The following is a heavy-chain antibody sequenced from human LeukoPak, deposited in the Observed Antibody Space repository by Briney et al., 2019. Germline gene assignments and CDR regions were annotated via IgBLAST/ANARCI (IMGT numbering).Heavy chain of an antibody. CDR1: GGTFSSYA. D-gene: IGHD3-22*01. CDR2: IIPIFGTA. J-gene: IGHJ3*02. V-gene: IGHV1-69*13. Sequence: SVKVSCRASGGTFSSYAISWVRQAPGQGLEWMGGIIPIFGTANYAQKFQGRVTITADESTSTAYMELSSLRSEDTAVYYCARDDSYYDSSGYSNRRDAFDIWGQGTMVTVSS. CDR3: ARDDSYYDSSGYSNRRDAFDI.